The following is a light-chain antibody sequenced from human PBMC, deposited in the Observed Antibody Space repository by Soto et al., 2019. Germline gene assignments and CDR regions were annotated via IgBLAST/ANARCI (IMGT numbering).Light chain of an antibody. CDR2: AAS. V-gene: IGKV1-39*01. J-gene: IGKJ1*01. CDR1: QSISNY. Sequence: IQLTPSPSSLSASVGDRVPITCRASQSISNYLNWYQQKPGKAPKLLIYAASSLQSGVPSRFSGSGSGTDFTLTISSLQPEDFATYYCQQSYSTPPTFGQGTKVDIK. CDR3: QQSYSTPPT.